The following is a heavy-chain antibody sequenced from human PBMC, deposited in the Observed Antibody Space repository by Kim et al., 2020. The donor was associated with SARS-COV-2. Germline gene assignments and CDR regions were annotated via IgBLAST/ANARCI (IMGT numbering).Heavy chain of an antibody. CDR1: GFTSSSYA. Sequence: GGSLRLSCAASGFTSSSYAMRWVRQVPGKGLEWVSAISAGGGSTYYADSVKGRFTISRDNSKNTLYLQMNSLRAEDTAVYYCAKDPYYYDNSGTTDAFDIWGQGTMVTVS. D-gene: IGHD3-22*01. CDR3: AKDPYYYDNSGTTDAFDI. CDR2: ISAGGGST. V-gene: IGHV3-23*01. J-gene: IGHJ3*02.